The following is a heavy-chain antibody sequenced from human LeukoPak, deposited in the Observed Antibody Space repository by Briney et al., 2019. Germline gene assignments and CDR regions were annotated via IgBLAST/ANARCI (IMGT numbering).Heavy chain of an antibody. J-gene: IGHJ4*02. Sequence: SETLSLTCTVSGGSISSGAYFWNWIRQHPEKGLEWIGYIHYRGSTYTNPSLKSRVTMSVDTSKNQFSLKLSSVSAADTAFYYCASLVTYFDNWGQGTLVTVSS. D-gene: IGHD4-11*01. CDR2: IHYRGST. CDR1: GGSISSGAYF. V-gene: IGHV4-31*03. CDR3: ASLVTYFDN.